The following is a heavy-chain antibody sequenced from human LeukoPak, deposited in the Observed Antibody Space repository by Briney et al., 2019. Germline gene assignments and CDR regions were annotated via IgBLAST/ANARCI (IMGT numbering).Heavy chain of an antibody. Sequence: GRSLRLSCAASGFTFDDYDMHWVRQAPGKGLEWVSGISWNSGSIGYADSVKGRFTISRDNAKNSLYLQMNSLRAEDTALYYCAKGVIKYSYGSGNAFDIWGQGTMVTVSS. CDR2: ISWNSGSI. CDR3: AKGVIKYSYGSGNAFDI. J-gene: IGHJ3*02. D-gene: IGHD3-10*01. CDR1: GFTFDDYD. V-gene: IGHV3-9*01.